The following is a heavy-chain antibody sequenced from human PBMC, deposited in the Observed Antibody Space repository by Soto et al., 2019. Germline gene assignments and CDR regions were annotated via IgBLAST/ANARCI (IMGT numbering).Heavy chain of an antibody. D-gene: IGHD3-3*01. CDR2: ITAYNGNT. J-gene: IGHJ5*02. V-gene: IGHV1-18*01. CDR1: GYTFTSNG. Sequence: QVQLVQSGAEVKKPGPPVKVSSKAPGYTFTSNGISGVRQPPGQGLEGMGWITAYNGNTNYAQKLQGRVTMTTDTTTSTAYMELGSLRSDDTAVYYCARDFILEWLSHTRESGGWFDPWGQGTLVTVSS. CDR3: ARDFILEWLSHTRESGGWFDP.